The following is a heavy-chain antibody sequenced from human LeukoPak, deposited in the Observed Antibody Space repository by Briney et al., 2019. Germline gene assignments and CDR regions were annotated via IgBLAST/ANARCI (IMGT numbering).Heavy chain of an antibody. V-gene: IGHV4-4*08. CDR1: DGSISIYY. D-gene: IGHD3-10*01. J-gene: IGHJ4*02. Sequence: SETLSLTCTVSDGSISIYYWSWIRQPPGKGLVWIGYVYSIGNTNYSPSLKGRAIISADTSKNQYSLKLTSVTAADTAVYYCVRDRELTYWGQGILVTVSS. CDR2: VYSIGNT. CDR3: VRDRELTY.